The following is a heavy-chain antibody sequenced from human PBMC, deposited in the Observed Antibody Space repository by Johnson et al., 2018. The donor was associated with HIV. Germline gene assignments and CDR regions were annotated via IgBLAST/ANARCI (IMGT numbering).Heavy chain of an antibody. V-gene: IGHV3-7*01. CDR2: IKEDGSEK. Sequence: VQLVESGGGLVQSRRSLRLSCAASGFTFNVHRMNWVRQAPGKGLEWVTNIKEDGSEKYHVDPVKGRFTISRDNAKKSLYLEMNSLRPEDTAVYYCAKETRDSRSAFDIWGQGTMVTVSS. CDR3: AKETRDSRSAFDI. J-gene: IGHJ3*02. D-gene: IGHD3-22*01. CDR1: GFTFNVHR.